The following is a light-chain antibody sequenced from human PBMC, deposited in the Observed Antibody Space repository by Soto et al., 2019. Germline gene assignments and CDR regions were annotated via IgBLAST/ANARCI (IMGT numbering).Light chain of an antibody. J-gene: IGKJ1*01. V-gene: IGKV3-20*01. CDR2: DAS. CDR3: QQYDNSPWT. CDR1: QSVSSSY. Sequence: EIVLTQSPGTLSLSPGERATLSCRASQSVSSSYLAWYQQKPGQAPRLLIYDASTRATGIPDRFSGSGSGTDFTLTISRLEPEDLAVYYCQQYDNSPWTFGQGTKVEI.